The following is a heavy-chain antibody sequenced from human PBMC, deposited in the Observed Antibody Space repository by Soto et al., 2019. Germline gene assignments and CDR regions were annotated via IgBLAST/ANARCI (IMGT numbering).Heavy chain of an antibody. CDR1: GGSISSYY. CDR2: IYYSGSA. CDR3: ARTPIAVAGTRRAEYFQH. J-gene: IGHJ1*01. Sequence: SETLSLTCTVSGGSISSYYWSWIRQPPGKGLEWIGYIYYSGSANYNPSLKSRVTISVDTSKNQFSLKLSSVTAADTAVYYCARTPIAVAGTRRAEYFQHWGQGTLVTVSS. D-gene: IGHD6-19*01. V-gene: IGHV4-59*08.